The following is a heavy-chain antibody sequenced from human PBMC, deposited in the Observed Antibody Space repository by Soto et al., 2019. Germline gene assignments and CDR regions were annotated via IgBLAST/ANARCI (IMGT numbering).Heavy chain of an antibody. Sequence: QVQLVESGGGVVQPGRSLRLSCAGSRFTFSSYGMHWVRQAPGKGLEWVAVIWYDGSNKYYADSVKGRFTISRDNSKNTLYLQMNSLRAEDTAVYYCPREVGDYGPDGFYGMDVWGQGTTVTVSS. CDR3: PREVGDYGPDGFYGMDV. CDR2: IWYDGSNK. D-gene: IGHD4-17*01. J-gene: IGHJ6*02. CDR1: RFTFSSYG. V-gene: IGHV3-33*01.